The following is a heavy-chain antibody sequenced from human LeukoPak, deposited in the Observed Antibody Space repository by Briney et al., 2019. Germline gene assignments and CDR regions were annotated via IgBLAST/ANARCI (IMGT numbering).Heavy chain of an antibody. CDR3: TRDVRRAAAGTMNY. CDR2: IIPILGKA. CDR1: GGTFSSYA. D-gene: IGHD6-13*01. V-gene: IGHV1-69*04. J-gene: IGHJ4*02. Sequence: SVKVSCKASGGTFSSYAISWVRQAPGQGLEWMGRIIPILGKANYAQKFQGRVTITADKSTSTAYMELSSLRAEDTAVYFCTRDVRRAAAGTMNYWGQGTLVTVSS.